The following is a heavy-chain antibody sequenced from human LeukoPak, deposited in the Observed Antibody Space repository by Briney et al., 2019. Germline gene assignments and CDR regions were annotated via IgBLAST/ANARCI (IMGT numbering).Heavy chain of an antibody. CDR1: GFTFSSND. Sequence: PGGSLRLSCAASGFTFSSNDIHWVRQAPGKGLEWVVVISYDGGNKYYADSVKGRVTISRDNSKNTVYLQMNSLRVEDTSVYYCARATRITAPDTASWGQGTLVTVSS. D-gene: IGHD6-13*01. V-gene: IGHV3-30*03. CDR2: ISYDGGNK. CDR3: ARATRITAPDTAS. J-gene: IGHJ5*02.